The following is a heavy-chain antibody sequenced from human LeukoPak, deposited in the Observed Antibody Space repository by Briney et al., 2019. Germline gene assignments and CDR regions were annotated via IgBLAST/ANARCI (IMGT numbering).Heavy chain of an antibody. CDR1: GSIFTNYW. V-gene: IGHV5-51*01. CDR3: ARAYHYNSGGSYGDS. J-gene: IGHJ4*02. Sequence: PGASLQISCQGSGSIFTNYWSGGGRPVPGKGREWMGIIYPVESDTRYSPSFQSQVTISADKSVSPAYLQWSSLKASDPAMYYCARAYHYNSGGSYGDSWGQGTLVTVCS. CDR2: IYPVESDT. D-gene: IGHD3-22*01.